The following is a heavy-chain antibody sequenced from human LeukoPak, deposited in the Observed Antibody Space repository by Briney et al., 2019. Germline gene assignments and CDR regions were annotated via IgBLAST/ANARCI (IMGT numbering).Heavy chain of an antibody. CDR2: ISYDGSNK. CDR3: AKDLYYCSGGSCDY. J-gene: IGHJ4*02. V-gene: IGHV3-30*18. CDR1: GFTFSSYS. D-gene: IGHD2-15*01. Sequence: GGSLRLSCAVSGFTFSSYSMSWVRQAPGKGLEWVAVISYDGSNKYYADSVKGRFTISRDNSKNTLYLQMNSLRAEDTAVYYCAKDLYYCSGGSCDYWGQGTLVTVSS.